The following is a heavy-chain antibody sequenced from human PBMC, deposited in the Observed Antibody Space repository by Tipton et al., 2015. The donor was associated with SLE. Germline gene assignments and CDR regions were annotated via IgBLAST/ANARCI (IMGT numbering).Heavy chain of an antibody. V-gene: IGHV4-34*01. CDR1: GGSFSGYY. CDR3: ARGEDSSGWYEGAF. CDR2: INHSGST. D-gene: IGHD6-19*01. J-gene: IGHJ4*02. Sequence: LRLSCAVYGGSFSGYYWSWIRQPPGKGLEWIGEINHSGSTNYNPSLKSRVTISVDTPKNQFSLTLSSVTAADTAVYYCARGEDSSGWYEGAFWGQGTLVTVSS.